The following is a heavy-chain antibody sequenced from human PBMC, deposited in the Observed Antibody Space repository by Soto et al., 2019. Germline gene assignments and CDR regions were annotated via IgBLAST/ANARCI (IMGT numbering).Heavy chain of an antibody. D-gene: IGHD6-13*01. CDR3: TRGKQQLPRSYYFDY. CDR1: GFTFGDYA. V-gene: IGHV3-49*03. Sequence: PGGSLRLSCTASGFTFGDYAMSWFRQAPGKGLEWVSFIRSKAYGGTTEYAASVKGRFTISRDDSKSIAYLQMNSLKTEDTAVYYCTRGKQQLPRSYYFDYWGQGTLVTVSS. J-gene: IGHJ4*02. CDR2: IRSKAYGGTT.